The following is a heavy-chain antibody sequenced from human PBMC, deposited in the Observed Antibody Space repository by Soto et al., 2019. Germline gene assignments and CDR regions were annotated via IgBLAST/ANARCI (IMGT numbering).Heavy chain of an antibody. CDR2: ISSSSSTI. CDR1: GFTFSSYS. CDR3: ASSVYCSSTSCTGFDY. J-gene: IGHJ4*02. Sequence: GGSLRLSCAASGFTFSSYSMNWVRQAPGKGLEWVSYISSSSSTIYYADSVKGRFTISRDSAKNSLYLQMNSLRAEDTAVFYCASSVYCSSTSCTGFDYWGQGTLVTVSS. D-gene: IGHD2-2*01. V-gene: IGHV3-48*01.